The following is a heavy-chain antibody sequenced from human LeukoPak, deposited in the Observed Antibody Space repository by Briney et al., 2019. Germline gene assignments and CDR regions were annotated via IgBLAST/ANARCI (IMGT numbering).Heavy chain of an antibody. CDR3: ARGGDRFLEWLFYTYYYYGMDV. CDR1: GGTFSSYA. Sequence: SVKVSCKASGGTFSSYAISWVRQAPGQGLEWMGGIIPIFGTANYAQKFQGRVTITADESTSTAYMELSSLRSEDTAVYYCARGGDRFLEWLFYTYYYYGMDVWGQGTTVTVSS. J-gene: IGHJ6*02. CDR2: IIPIFGTA. V-gene: IGHV1-69*13. D-gene: IGHD3-3*01.